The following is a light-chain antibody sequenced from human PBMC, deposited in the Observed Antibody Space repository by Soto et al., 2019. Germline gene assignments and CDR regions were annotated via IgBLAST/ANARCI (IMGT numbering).Light chain of an antibody. CDR1: QTISSW. CDR3: QQYNSYSRT. V-gene: IGKV1-5*01. CDR2: AAS. Sequence: DIPMTQSPSTLSGSVGDRVTITCRASQTISSWVAWYQQKPGKAPKLLIYAASSLESGVPSRFGGRGSGTEFTLTISSLQPDDFATYYCQQYNSYSRTFGQGTKVDIK. J-gene: IGKJ1*01.